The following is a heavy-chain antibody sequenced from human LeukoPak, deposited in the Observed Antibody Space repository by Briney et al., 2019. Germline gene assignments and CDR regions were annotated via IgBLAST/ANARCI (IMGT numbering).Heavy chain of an antibody. CDR1: GDSISSYY. CDR3: ARGPHSSAYSSFDF. J-gene: IGHJ4*02. CDR2: IYYSGST. D-gene: IGHD3-22*01. Sequence: SETLSLTCTVSGDSISSYYCSWTRQPPGKGLEWIGYIYYSGSTSYNPSLKSRVTISLDTSNNQFSLKLSSVTTADTAVYYCARGPHSSAYSSFDFWGQGFLVTVSS. V-gene: IGHV4-59*01.